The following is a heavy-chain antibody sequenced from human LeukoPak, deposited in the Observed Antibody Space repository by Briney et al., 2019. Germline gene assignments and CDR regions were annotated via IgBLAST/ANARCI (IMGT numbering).Heavy chain of an antibody. V-gene: IGHV3-23*01. Sequence: GGSLRLSCAASGFTFSGYAMSWVRQAPGKGLEWVSGISGSGRSTFYADSVKGRFTISRDNSKNTLYLQMNTLRAEDTAVYNCAKDSYYDILTGFDYWGQGTLVTVSS. D-gene: IGHD3-9*01. CDR3: AKDSYYDILTGFDY. CDR1: GFTFSGYA. CDR2: ISGSGRST. J-gene: IGHJ4*02.